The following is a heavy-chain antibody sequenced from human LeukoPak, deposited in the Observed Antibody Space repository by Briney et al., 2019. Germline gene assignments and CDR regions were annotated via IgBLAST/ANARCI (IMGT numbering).Heavy chain of an antibody. Sequence: KKSGPTLVNPTQTLTPTCTFSGFSLTTSGVGVGWIRQPPGKALEWLAIIYWDGDKRYSPSLKTRLTITKDTSKNQVVLTMTNVDPVDTATYFCAHTRADDTIFGVVIAFYDYWGQGILVTVSP. J-gene: IGHJ4*02. CDR2: IYWDGDK. CDR3: AHTRADDTIFGVVIAFYDY. CDR1: GFSLTTSGVG. V-gene: IGHV2-5*02. D-gene: IGHD3-3*01.